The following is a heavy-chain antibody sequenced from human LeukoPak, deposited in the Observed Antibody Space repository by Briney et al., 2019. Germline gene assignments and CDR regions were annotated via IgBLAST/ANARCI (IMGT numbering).Heavy chain of an antibody. CDR1: EFTFSSYA. Sequence: PGGSLRLSCAASEFTFSSYAMNWVRQAPGKGLEWVSYISGSGSTIYYADSVKGRFTISRDNAKNSLYLQMNSLRAEDTAVYYCARGPLDPWGQGTLVTVSS. CDR2: ISGSGSTI. J-gene: IGHJ5*02. V-gene: IGHV3-48*04. CDR3: ARGPLDP.